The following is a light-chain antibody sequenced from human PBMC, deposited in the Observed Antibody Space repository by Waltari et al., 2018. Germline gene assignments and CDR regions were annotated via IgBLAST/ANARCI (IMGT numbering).Light chain of an antibody. Sequence: DIQMTQSPSTLSAAVGDRVAITCRASQSISSWVAWYQQKPGNAPKLLIYEESNLQSGVPSRFSGSGSGTEFTLTISSLQPDDFATYFCQHYKNYPRTFGQGTKVEIK. CDR1: QSISSW. CDR3: QHYKNYPRT. CDR2: EES. V-gene: IGKV1-5*03. J-gene: IGKJ1*01.